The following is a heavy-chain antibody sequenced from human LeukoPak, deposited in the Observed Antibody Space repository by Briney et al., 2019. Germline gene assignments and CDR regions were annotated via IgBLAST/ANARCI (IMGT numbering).Heavy chain of an antibody. CDR2: ISRSSNYK. CDR1: GFTFSNYG. Sequence: PGGSLRLSCAASGFTFSNYGMNWVRQAPGKGLEWVSSISRSSNYKYYADSVKGRFTISRDNAKNSLYLQMSSLRAEDTALYYCASSRYDSSGYYGIIGYWGQGTLVTVSS. CDR3: ASSRYDSSGYYGIIGY. V-gene: IGHV3-21*01. D-gene: IGHD3-22*01. J-gene: IGHJ4*02.